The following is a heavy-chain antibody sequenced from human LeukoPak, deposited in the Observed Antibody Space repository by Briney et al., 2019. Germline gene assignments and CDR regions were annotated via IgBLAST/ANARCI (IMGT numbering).Heavy chain of an antibody. CDR2: IWYDGSNK. D-gene: IGHD6-13*01. V-gene: IGHV3-33*01. CDR3: ARDRSINSGSWSLFDY. CDR1: GFTFSSYG. J-gene: IGHJ4*02. Sequence: GGSLRLSCAASGFTFSSYGMHWVRQAPGKGLEWVAVIWYDGSNKYYADSVKGRFTISRDNSKNTLYLQMNSLRAEDTAVYYCARDRSINSGSWSLFDYWGQGTLVTVSS.